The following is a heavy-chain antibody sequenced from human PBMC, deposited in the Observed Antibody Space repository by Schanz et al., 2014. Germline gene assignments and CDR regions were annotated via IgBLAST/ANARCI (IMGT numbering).Heavy chain of an antibody. Sequence: EVQLVESGGGLLQPGGSLRLSCAASGFTFGTFWMSWVRQAPGKGLEWVANINQDGSDKSYVDSVKGRFTISRDNAKNSLYLQMNSLRVEDTAVYYCARDKGGYYPFDYWGQGSLVTVSS. CDR2: INQDGSDK. J-gene: IGHJ4*02. CDR1: GFTFGTFW. CDR3: ARDKGGYYPFDY. V-gene: IGHV3-7*01. D-gene: IGHD3-22*01.